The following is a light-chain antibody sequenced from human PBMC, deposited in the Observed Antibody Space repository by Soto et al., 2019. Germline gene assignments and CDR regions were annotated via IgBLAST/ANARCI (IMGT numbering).Light chain of an antibody. V-gene: IGLV2-14*01. CDR3: ASYTVSHTRV. Sequence: QSALTQPASVSGSPGQSITISCTGSNSDVGAYNYVSWYQQHPSKAPKLIIYEVNNQPSGVSHRFSGSKSGNTASLTISGLQADDEADYYCASYTVSHTRVFGGGTKLTVL. J-gene: IGLJ3*02. CDR1: NSDVGAYNY. CDR2: EVN.